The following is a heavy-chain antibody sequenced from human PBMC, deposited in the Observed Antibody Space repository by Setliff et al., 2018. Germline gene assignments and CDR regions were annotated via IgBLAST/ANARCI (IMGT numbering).Heavy chain of an antibody. D-gene: IGHD6-13*01. CDR2: IHPGGGSS. J-gene: IGHJ4*02. V-gene: IGHV1-46*01. CDR3: ARGGLAAAGRKGVFEH. CDR1: GYSLGSYY. Sequence: SVKVSCKASGYSLGSYYMHWVRQAPGQGPEWMGIIHPGGGSSSSVQKFQGRVTMTRDTSTSTVYMELSSLTSEDTAIYYCARGGLAAAGRKGVFEHWGQGTLVTVSS.